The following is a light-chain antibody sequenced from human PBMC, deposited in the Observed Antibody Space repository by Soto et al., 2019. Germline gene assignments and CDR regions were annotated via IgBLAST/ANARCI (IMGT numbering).Light chain of an antibody. V-gene: IGKV3-15*01. J-gene: IGKJ1*01. Sequence: EIVMTQSPATLSVSPGERATLSCRASQSVSSNLAWYQQKPGQAPRLLIYGASTRATGIPARFSGSGSGTEFTFTISSLQSEDFAVYYCQQYNNWPPGWTFGQRTKVEIK. CDR3: QQYNNWPPGWT. CDR1: QSVSSN. CDR2: GAS.